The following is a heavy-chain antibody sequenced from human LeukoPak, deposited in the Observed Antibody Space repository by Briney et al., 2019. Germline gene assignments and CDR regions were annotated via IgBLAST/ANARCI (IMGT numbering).Heavy chain of an antibody. V-gene: IGHV1-2*02. CDR1: GYTFSDYS. CDR2: INPNSGVT. D-gene: IGHD3-3*01. J-gene: IGHJ4*02. CDR3: ARTVNDFWSGYSTHYFDY. Sequence: GASVKVSCKASGYTFSDYSMHWLRQAPGQGLEWMGWINPNSGVTDYAQKFQGRVTMTRDTSISTAYMELSRLRSDDTAVYYCARTVNDFWSGYSTHYFDYWGQGTLVTVSS.